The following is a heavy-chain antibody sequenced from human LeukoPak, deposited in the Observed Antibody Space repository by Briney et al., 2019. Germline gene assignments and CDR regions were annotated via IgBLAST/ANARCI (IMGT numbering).Heavy chain of an antibody. CDR3: ARDAY. CDR1: GVSIGSHY. J-gene: IGHJ4*02. Sequence: SETLSLTCTVSGVSIGSHYWSWIRQSPGKGLEWIGCVYNSGTTVYNPSLTGRVTISVDTSKNQYSLNLRSVTAADAAVYYCARDAYWGQGILVTVSP. V-gene: IGHV4-59*11. CDR2: VYNSGTT.